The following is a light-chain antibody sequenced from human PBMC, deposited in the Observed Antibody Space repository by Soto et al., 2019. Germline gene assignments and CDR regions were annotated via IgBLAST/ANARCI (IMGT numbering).Light chain of an antibody. CDR2: VNN. Sequence: QPVLTQPPSASGTPGQRVTISCSGGSSNIGSNTVSWYQQLPGTAPKLVMYVNNQRSSGVPDRFSGSKSGTSASLAISGLQSEDEADYYCATWDDSLNGPVFGGRTKLTVL. CDR3: ATWDDSLNGPV. J-gene: IGLJ2*01. CDR1: SSNIGSNT. V-gene: IGLV1-44*01.